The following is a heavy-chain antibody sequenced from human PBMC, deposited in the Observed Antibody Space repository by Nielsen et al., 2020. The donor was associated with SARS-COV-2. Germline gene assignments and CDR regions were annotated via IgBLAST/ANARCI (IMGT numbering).Heavy chain of an antibody. D-gene: IGHD6-19*01. V-gene: IGHV3-23*01. CDR1: GFTFSSYA. CDR2: ITPSDGST. J-gene: IGHJ4*02. Sequence: GESLKISCAASGFTFSSYAMSWVRQAPGKGLEWVSAITPSDGSTFYADSVKGRFTISRDNSKNTLYLQMNSLRADDTAVCYCARALGYSSYSSYWGQGTLVTVSS. CDR3: ARALGYSSYSSY.